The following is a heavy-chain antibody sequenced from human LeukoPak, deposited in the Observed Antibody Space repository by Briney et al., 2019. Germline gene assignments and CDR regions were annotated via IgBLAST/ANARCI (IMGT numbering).Heavy chain of an antibody. V-gene: IGHV4-59*01. J-gene: IGHJ3*02. CDR3: ARARNYYDSSDYYYEGDAFDI. Sequence: SETLSLTCTVSGGSISSYHWSWIRQPPGKGLECIGYIYYSGSTHYNPSLKSRVTISVDTSKNQFSLKLSSATAADTAVYFCARARNYYDSSDYYYEGDAFDIWGQGTMVTVSS. D-gene: IGHD3-22*01. CDR2: IYYSGST. CDR1: GGSISSYH.